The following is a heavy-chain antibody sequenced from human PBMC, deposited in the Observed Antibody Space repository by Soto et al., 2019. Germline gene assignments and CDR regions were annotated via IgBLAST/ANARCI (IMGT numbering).Heavy chain of an antibody. D-gene: IGHD4-4*01. CDR3: ARDGMTTYYYYGMDV. CDR2: IYYSGST. V-gene: IGHV4-31*01. J-gene: IGHJ6*02. Sequence: QVQLQESGPGLVKPSQTLSLTCTVSGGSISSGGYYWNWIRQHPGKGLEWIGFIYYSGSTYYNPSLKSPGTISVDTSKNQFSLKLSAVTAADTAVYYCARDGMTTYYYYGMDVWGQGTTVTVSS. CDR1: GGSISSGGYY.